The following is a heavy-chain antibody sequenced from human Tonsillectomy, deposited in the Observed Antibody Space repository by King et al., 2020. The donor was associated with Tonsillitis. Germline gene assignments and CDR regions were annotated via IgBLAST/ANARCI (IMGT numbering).Heavy chain of an antibody. CDR3: ARLGFEKLSMDV. CDR2: IDPSDSYT. D-gene: IGHD3-10*01. CDR1: GYIFTSYW. Sequence: VQLVESGAEVKKPGESLRISCKGSGYIFTSYWISWVRQMPGKGLEWMGRIDPSDSYTNYSPSFQGHVTISADKSISTAYLQWSSLKASDTAMYYCARLGFEKLSMDVWGQGTTVTVSS. J-gene: IGHJ6*02. V-gene: IGHV5-10-1*03.